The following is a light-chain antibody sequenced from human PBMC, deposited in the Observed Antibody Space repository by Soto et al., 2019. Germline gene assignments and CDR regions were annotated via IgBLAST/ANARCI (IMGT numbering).Light chain of an antibody. Sequence: DLQMTQSPPSLSASVGDTVTIKCRTSQSINGYLNWYQQKPGKAPNLLIFATSSIHSGVPLRFSGSGSETEFTLTISGVQPEDVASYYCQQFYKTPYTFGQGTRLE. CDR2: ATS. J-gene: IGKJ5*01. CDR1: QSINGY. CDR3: QQFYKTPYT. V-gene: IGKV1-39*01.